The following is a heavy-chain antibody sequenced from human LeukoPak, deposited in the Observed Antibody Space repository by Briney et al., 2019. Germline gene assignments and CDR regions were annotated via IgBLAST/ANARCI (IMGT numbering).Heavy chain of an antibody. CDR1: GFTFSGHW. CDR2: IDTDGTST. CDR3: ARDPRRVDRFRFRDYYYYFGMDV. J-gene: IGHJ6*02. D-gene: IGHD3-10*01. V-gene: IGHV3-74*03. Sequence: PGGSLRLSRAASGFTFSGHWMPWVRQAPGKGLVWVSRIDTDGTSTTYADSVKGRFIISRDNAKNTLYLQMNSLRAEDTALYYCARDPRRVDRFRFRDYYYYFGMDVWGQGTTVTVSS.